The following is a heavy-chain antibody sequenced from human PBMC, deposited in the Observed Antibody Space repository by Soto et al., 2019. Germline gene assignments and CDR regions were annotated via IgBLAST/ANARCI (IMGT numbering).Heavy chain of an antibody. V-gene: IGHV3-30*18. CDR1: GFTFSSYG. J-gene: IGHJ4*02. CDR2: ISYDGSNK. Sequence: PGRSLRLSCAACGFTFSSYGMHWVRQAPGKGLEWVAVISYDGSNKYYADSVKGRFTISRDNSKNTLYLQMNSLRAEDTAVYYCAKDRGGYDLSPYFDYWAQGTLVTVYS. CDR3: AKDRGGYDLSPYFDY. D-gene: IGHD5-12*01.